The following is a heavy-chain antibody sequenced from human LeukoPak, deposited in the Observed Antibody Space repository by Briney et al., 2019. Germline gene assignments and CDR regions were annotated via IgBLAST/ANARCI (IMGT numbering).Heavy chain of an antibody. D-gene: IGHD3-22*01. CDR1: GYTFTGYY. CDR2: INPNSGGT. J-gene: IGHJ4*02. CDR3: ARVISYYYDGTNYSYYFDY. V-gene: IGHV1-2*02. Sequence: ASVKVSCKTSGYTFTGYYMHWVRQAPGQGLEWMGWINPNSGGTNYAQKFQGRATMTRDTSISTAYMELSRLRSDDTAVYYCARVISYYYDGTNYSYYFDYWGQGTLVTVSS.